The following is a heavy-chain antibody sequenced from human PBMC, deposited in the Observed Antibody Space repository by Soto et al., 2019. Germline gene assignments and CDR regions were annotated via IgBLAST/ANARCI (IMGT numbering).Heavy chain of an antibody. CDR1: GYSFTSYW. Sequence: HGESLKISCKGSGYSFTSYWIGWVRQMPGKGLEWMGIIYPGDSDTRYSPSFQGQVTISADKSISTAYLQWSSLKASDTAMYYCARPPRYYYDSSGYLTNDALDIWGQGTMVTVS. D-gene: IGHD3-22*01. V-gene: IGHV5-51*01. J-gene: IGHJ3*02. CDR3: ARPPRYYYDSSGYLTNDALDI. CDR2: IYPGDSDT.